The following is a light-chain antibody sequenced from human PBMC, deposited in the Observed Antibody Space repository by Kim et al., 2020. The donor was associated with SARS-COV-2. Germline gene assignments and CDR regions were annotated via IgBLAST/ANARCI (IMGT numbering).Light chain of an antibody. CDR1: SSNIGSNP. Sequence: QSVLTQPPSASGTPGQRVTISCSGSSSNIGSNPVSWYQQLPGTAPKVLMYNNNERPSGVPDRFSGSRSGSSASLAISGLQSEDEADYYCATWEDSLNGWVFGGGTKLTVL. CDR2: NNN. J-gene: IGLJ3*02. CDR3: ATWEDSLNGWV. V-gene: IGLV1-44*01.